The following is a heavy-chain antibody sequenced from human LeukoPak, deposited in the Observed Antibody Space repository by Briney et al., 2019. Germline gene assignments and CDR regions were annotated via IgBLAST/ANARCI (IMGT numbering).Heavy chain of an antibody. CDR2: FDPEDGET. CDR1: GYTLTELS. V-gene: IGHV1-24*01. D-gene: IGHD1-26*01. Sequence: ASVKVSCKVSGYTLTELSMHWVRQAPGKGLEWMGGFDPEDGETIYAQKFQGRVTMTEDTSTDTAYMELSSLRSEDTAVYYCARDSGYGGFALARGWFDPWGQGTLVTVSS. CDR3: ARDSGYGGFALARGWFDP. J-gene: IGHJ5*02.